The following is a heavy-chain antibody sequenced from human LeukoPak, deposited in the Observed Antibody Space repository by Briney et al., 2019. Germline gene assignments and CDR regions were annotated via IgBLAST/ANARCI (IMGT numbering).Heavy chain of an antibody. D-gene: IGHD6-13*01. CDR2: IYPGGSDT. CDR3: ARLGPGYSSSWYAFDP. CDR1: GYSFTSYW. Sequence: GESLKISCKGSGYSFTSYWIGWVRQMPGKGLEWMGIIYPGGSDTRYSPSFQGQVTISADKSISTAYLEWSSLKASDTAMYYCARLGPGYSSSWYAFDPWGQGTLVTVSS. J-gene: IGHJ5*02. V-gene: IGHV5-51*01.